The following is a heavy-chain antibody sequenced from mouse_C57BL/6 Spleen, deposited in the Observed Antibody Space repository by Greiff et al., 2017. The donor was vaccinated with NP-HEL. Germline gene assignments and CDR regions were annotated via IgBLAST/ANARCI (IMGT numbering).Heavy chain of an antibody. CDR2: IDPSDSYT. CDR1: GYTFTSYW. Sequence: VQLQQPGAELVRPGTSVKLSCKASGYTFTSYWMHWVKQRPGQGLEWIGVIDPSDSYTNYNQKFKGKATLTVDTSSSTAYMQLSSLTSEDSAVYYCARSYKDPYFDYWGQGTTLTVSS. CDR3: ARSYKDPYFDY. J-gene: IGHJ2*01. D-gene: IGHD1-3*01. V-gene: IGHV1-59*01.